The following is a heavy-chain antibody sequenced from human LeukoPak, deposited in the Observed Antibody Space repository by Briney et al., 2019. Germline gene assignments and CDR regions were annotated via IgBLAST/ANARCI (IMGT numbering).Heavy chain of an antibody. CDR2: IHPGDSDT. J-gene: IGHJ4*02. V-gene: IGHV5-51*01. D-gene: IGHD3-9*01. CDR1: GYSFTIYW. CDR3: ARYLQRYFDWLIDY. Sequence: GESLKISCKGSGYSFTIYWIGWVRQMPGKGLEWMGIIHPGDSDTRYSPSFQGQVTISADKSISTAYLQWSSLKASDTAMYYCARYLQRYFDWLIDYWGQGTLVTVSS.